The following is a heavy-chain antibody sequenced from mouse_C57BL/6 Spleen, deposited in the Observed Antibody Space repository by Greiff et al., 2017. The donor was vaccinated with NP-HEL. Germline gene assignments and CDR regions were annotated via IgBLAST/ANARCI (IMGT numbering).Heavy chain of an antibody. J-gene: IGHJ2*01. CDR2: IYPRSGNT. V-gene: IGHV1-81*01. CDR3: ARSPSTEPDY. D-gene: IGHD1-1*01. Sequence: VQRVESGAELARPGASVKLSCKASGYTFTSYGISWVKQRTGQGLEWIGEIYPRSGNTYYNEKFKGKATLTADKSSSTAYMELRSLTSEDSAVYFCARSPSTEPDYWGQGTTLTVSS. CDR1: GYTFTSYG.